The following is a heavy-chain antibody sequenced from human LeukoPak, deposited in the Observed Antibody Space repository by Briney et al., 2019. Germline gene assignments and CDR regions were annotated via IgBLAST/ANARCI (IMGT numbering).Heavy chain of an antibody. J-gene: IGHJ3*02. CDR1: GFTFSNAW. CDR2: IKSKTDGGTT. Sequence: GGSLRLSCAASGFTFSNAWMSWVRQAPGKGLEWVGRIKSKTDGGTTAYAAPVKGRFTISRDDSKNTLYLQMNSLKTEDTAVYYCSTVDHDILTGYYNGNDIWGQGTMVTVYS. CDR3: STVDHDILTGYYNGNDI. V-gene: IGHV3-15*01. D-gene: IGHD3-9*01.